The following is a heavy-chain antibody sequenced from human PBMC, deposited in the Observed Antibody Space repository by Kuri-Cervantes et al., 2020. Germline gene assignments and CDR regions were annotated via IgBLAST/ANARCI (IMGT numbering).Heavy chain of an antibody. J-gene: IGHJ6*03. CDR3: ARGPPGRMVQGVIITTPYYYYYYMDV. Sequence: SETLSLTCTVSSYSITSSYYWGWIRQSPGKGLEWIGSIYHNGRTYYNPSLRSRVTVSVDTSKNQFSLKLGSVTAADTAVYYCARGPPGRMVQGVIITTPYYYYYYMDVWGKGTTVTVSS. CDR1: SYSITSSYY. D-gene: IGHD3-10*01. V-gene: IGHV4-38-2*02. CDR2: IYHNGRT.